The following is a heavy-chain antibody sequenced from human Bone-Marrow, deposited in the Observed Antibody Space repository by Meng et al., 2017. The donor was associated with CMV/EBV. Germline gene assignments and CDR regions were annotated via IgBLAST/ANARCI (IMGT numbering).Heavy chain of an antibody. CDR3: ARDWGASQSSNDY. CDR1: GFTFSSYW. J-gene: IGHJ4*02. Sequence: GGSLRLSCAASGFTFSSYWMSWVRQAPGKGLEWVANIKQDGSEKYYVDSVKGLFTISRDNAKNSLYLQMNSLRAEDTAVYYCARDWGASQSSNDYWGQGTLVTVSS. D-gene: IGHD3-16*01. V-gene: IGHV3-7*01. CDR2: IKQDGSEK.